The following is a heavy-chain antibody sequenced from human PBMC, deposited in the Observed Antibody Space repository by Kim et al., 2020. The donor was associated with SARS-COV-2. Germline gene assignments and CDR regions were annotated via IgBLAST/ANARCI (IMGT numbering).Heavy chain of an antibody. CDR1: GGSISSSSYY. CDR2: IYYSGTT. Sequence: SETLSLTCTASGGSISSSSYYWGWIRQPPGKGLEWIGSIYYSGTTYYNPSLKSRVTISVDTSKNQFSLKLSSVTAADTAVYYCARQIRGYCSSTSCPNWFDPWGQGTLVTVSS. D-gene: IGHD2-2*01. J-gene: IGHJ5*02. CDR3: ARQIRGYCSSTSCPNWFDP. V-gene: IGHV4-39*01.